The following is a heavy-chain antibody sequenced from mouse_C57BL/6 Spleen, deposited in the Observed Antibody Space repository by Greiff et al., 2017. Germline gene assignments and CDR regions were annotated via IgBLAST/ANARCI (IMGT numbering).Heavy chain of an antibody. Sequence: EVQLQQSGAELVRPGASVKLSCTASGFNIKDYYMHWVKQRPEQGLEWIGRIDPEDGDTEYAPKFQGKATMTADTSSNTAYLQLSSLTSEDTAVYYCTPYGSSYGAMDYWGQGTSVTVSS. CDR3: TPYGSSYGAMDY. V-gene: IGHV14-1*01. J-gene: IGHJ4*01. CDR2: IDPEDGDT. D-gene: IGHD1-1*01. CDR1: GFNIKDYY.